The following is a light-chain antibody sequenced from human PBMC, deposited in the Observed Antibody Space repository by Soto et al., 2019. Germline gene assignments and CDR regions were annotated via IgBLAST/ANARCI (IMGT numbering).Light chain of an antibody. CDR3: SSYTNTNTLEV. CDR1: SSDVGGYDY. V-gene: IGLV2-14*03. CDR2: DVS. Sequence: QSALTQPASVSGSPGQSVTISCTGTSSDVGGYDYVSWFQQHPGKAPKLMIYDVSYRLSGISNRFSGSKSGNTASLSISGLQAEDEADYYCSSYTNTNTLEVFGTGTKVTVL. J-gene: IGLJ1*01.